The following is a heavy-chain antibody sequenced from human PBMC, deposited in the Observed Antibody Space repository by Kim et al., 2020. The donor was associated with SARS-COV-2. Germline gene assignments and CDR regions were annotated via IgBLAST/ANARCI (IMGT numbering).Heavy chain of an antibody. J-gene: IGHJ6*02. V-gene: IGHV3-48*03. CDR3: ARVSRAKDGMDV. Sequence: YYADAVKVRFTISRDNAKNSLYLQMNSLRAEDTAVYYCARVSRAKDGMDVWGQVTTVTVSS.